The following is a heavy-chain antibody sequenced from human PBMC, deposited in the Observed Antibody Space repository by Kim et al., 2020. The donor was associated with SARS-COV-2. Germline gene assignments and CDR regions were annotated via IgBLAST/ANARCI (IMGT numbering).Heavy chain of an antibody. CDR2: INHSGST. J-gene: IGHJ4*02. V-gene: IGHV4-34*01. D-gene: IGHD2-15*01. Sequence: SETLSLTCAVYGGSFSGYYWSWIRQPPGKGLEWIGEINHSGSTNYNPSLKSRVTISVDTSKNQFSLKLSSVTAADTAVYYCARKKVGTVVRRTYFDYWGQGTLVTVSS. CDR3: ARKKVGTVVRRTYFDY. CDR1: GGSFSGYY.